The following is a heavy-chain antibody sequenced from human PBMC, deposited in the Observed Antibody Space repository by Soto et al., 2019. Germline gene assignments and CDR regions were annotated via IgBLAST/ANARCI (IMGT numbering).Heavy chain of an antibody. J-gene: IGHJ5*02. CDR2: ISGSSSYT. D-gene: IGHD4-4*01. CDR1: GFTFSDYY. Sequence: GGSLRLSCAASGFTFSDYYMSWIRQAPGKGLEWVSYISGSSSYTDYADSVKGRFTISRDNAKNSLYLQMNSLRAEDTAVYYCARDERPYYSNYVRGWFDPWGQGTLVTVSS. V-gene: IGHV3-11*05. CDR3: ARDERPYYSNYVRGWFDP.